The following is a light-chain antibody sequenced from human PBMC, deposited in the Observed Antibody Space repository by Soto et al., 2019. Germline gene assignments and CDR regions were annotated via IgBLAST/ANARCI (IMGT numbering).Light chain of an antibody. CDR1: QDISRW. CDR3: QQYNAYYS. CDR2: DAS. V-gene: IGKV1-5*01. Sequence: DIHMTHSPPTLPASCVDRGSITCRASQDISRWLAWYQQKPGKAPVLLIYDASTLQGGVPSRFSGTGSGTEFTLTISSLQPEDFATYYCQQYNAYYSFGQGTKVDIK. J-gene: IGKJ2*03.